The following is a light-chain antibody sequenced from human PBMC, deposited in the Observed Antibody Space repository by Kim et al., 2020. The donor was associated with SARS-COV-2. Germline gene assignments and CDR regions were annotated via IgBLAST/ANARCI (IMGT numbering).Light chain of an antibody. Sequence: EIVMTQSPGTLSVSPGDGATLSCRASQSVSNNLAWYQQKPGQAPRLLIYGASTRATGIPARFSGSGSGTEFTLTISSLQSEDFAFYYCQQYNNWPPGTFGQGTKVDIK. CDR1: QSVSNN. CDR3: QQYNNWPPGT. CDR2: GAS. J-gene: IGKJ2*01. V-gene: IGKV3-15*01.